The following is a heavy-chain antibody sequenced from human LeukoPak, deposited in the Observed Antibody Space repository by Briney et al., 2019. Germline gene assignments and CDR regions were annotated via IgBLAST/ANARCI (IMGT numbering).Heavy chain of an antibody. CDR2: ISGSGGST. CDR1: GFTFSNYA. J-gene: IGHJ4*02. V-gene: IGHV3-23*01. Sequence: GGSLRLSCAASGFTFSNYAMRWVRRAPGKGPECVSAISGSGGSTYYADSVKGRFTISRDNSKSTLYLQMDSLRAEDTAVYYCAKSDYSASPGYWGQGTLVTVSS. D-gene: IGHD4-4*01. CDR3: AKSDYSASPGY.